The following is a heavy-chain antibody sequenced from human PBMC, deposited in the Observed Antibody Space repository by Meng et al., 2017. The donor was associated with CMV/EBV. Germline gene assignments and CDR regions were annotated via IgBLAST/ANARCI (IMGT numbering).Heavy chain of an antibody. CDR3: ARGGLYCYDSSGHFDY. V-gene: IGHV4-4*07. J-gene: IGHJ4*02. Sequence: QVQLQGSGPGLVKPSVTLSLTGTVSSGFISSYYWSWIRQPAGKGLEWIGRIYTSGSTNYTPSLKSRVTMSVDTSKNQFSLKLSSVTAADTAVYYCARGGLYCYDSSGHFDYWGQGTLVTVSS. D-gene: IGHD3-22*01. CDR2: IYTSGST. CDR1: SGFISSYY.